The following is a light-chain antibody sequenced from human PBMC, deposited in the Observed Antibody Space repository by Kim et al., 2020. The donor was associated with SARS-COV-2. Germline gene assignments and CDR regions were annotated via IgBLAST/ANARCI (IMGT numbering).Light chain of an antibody. CDR2: VAS. Sequence: EMVLTQSPGTLSLSPGERATLSCRASQSVTSRCLAWYQQKPGQAPRLLIYVASGRATGIPDRFSGSGSGTDFTLTISRLEPEGFAVYYCQQYGRSPYTFRQDTKLEI. V-gene: IGKV3-20*01. J-gene: IGKJ2*01. CDR3: QQYGRSPYT. CDR1: QSVTSRC.